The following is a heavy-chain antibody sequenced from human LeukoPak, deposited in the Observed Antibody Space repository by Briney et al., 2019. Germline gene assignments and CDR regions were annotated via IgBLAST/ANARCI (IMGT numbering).Heavy chain of an antibody. Sequence: GASVKVSCKASGGTFSSYAISWVRQAPGQGLEWMGRIIPILGIANYAQKFQGRVTITADKSTSTAYMELSSLRSEDTAVYYCARSQPIYGMDAWGQGTTVTVSS. V-gene: IGHV1-69*04. CDR3: ARSQPIYGMDA. CDR2: IIPILGIA. CDR1: GGTFSSYA. D-gene: IGHD2-2*01. J-gene: IGHJ6*02.